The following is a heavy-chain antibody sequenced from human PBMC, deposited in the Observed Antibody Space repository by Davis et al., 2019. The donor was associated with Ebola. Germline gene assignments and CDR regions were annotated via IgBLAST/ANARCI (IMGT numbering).Heavy chain of an antibody. CDR2: IYSSRTT. CDR1: SGSISDSRYY. V-gene: IGHV4-39*01. CDR3: ARLSATVTTLYYFDY. D-gene: IGHD4-17*01. J-gene: IGHJ4*02. Sequence: SETLSLTCSVSSGSISDSRYYWGWVRQTPEKGLEYIATIYSSRTTYSNPSLKSRVTLSIDTSKNQFSLELNSVTAADTAVYYCARLSATVTTLYYFDYWGQGTLVTVSS.